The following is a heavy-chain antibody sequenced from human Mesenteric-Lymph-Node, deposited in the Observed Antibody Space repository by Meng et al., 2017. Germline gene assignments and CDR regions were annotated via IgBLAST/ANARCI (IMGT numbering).Heavy chain of an antibody. CDR1: GGSISIGDYY. CDR3: ARDRKHYGERGWFDP. J-gene: IGHJ5*02. D-gene: IGHD4-17*01. CDR2: IYYSGST. V-gene: IGHV4-30-4*01. Sequence: QLQWQEPGAGRGQPSQTRSLTCTVSGGSISIGDYYWSWSRQPPGKGLEWIGYIYYSGSTYSNASLKSRVTISIDRSKNQFSLKLSSVTAEDTAVDYCARDRKHYGERGWFDPWGQGTLVTVSS.